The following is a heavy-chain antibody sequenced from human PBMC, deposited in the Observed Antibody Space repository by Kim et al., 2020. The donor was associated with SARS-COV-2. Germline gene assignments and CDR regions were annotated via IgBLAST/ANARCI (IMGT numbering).Heavy chain of an antibody. CDR1: GFTVNNFK. Sequence: GGSLRLSCAASGFTVNNFKMHWVRRAPGKGLEWVAVFTYVGDIKYYTDSVKGRFTISRDTSKNTLYLQMNSLRVEDTAVYYCAREWELRNFDLWGQGTLVTVSS. V-gene: IGHV3-30-3*01. D-gene: IGHD1-26*01. J-gene: IGHJ4*02. CDR3: AREWELRNFDL. CDR2: FTYVGDIK.